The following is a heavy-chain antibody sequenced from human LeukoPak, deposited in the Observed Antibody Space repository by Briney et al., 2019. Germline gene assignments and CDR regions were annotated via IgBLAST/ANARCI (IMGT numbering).Heavy chain of an antibody. Sequence: SETLSLTCTVSGVSISSSSYYWGWVRQPPGKGLEWIGSIYSSGSTYYNSALNSRLTISVDTSKNQFSLNLASVTAADTAVYYCASHRHNGGHHFWGQGTLVTVSS. V-gene: IGHV4-39*01. CDR2: IYSSGST. CDR3: ASHRHNGGHHF. J-gene: IGHJ4*02. CDR1: GVSISSSSYY. D-gene: IGHD3-16*01.